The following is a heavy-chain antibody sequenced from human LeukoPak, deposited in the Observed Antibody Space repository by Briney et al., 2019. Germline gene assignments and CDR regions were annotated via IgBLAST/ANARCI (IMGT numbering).Heavy chain of an antibody. Sequence: SETLSLTCAVSGYSISSGYYWGWIRQPPGKGLEWIGSIYHSGSTYYNPSLKSRVTMSVDTSKNQFSLKLSSVTAADTAVYYCARLGSTISFDYWGQGTLVTVSP. CDR1: GYSISSGYY. CDR3: ARLGSTISFDY. D-gene: IGHD2-2*01. J-gene: IGHJ4*02. V-gene: IGHV4-38-2*01. CDR2: IYHSGST.